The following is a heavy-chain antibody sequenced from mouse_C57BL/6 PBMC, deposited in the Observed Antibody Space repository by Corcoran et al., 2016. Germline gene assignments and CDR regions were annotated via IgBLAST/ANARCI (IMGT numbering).Heavy chain of an antibody. Sequence: QVQLQQSGAELARPGASVKLSCKASGYTFTSYGISWVKQRTGQGLEWIGEIYPRSGNTYYNEKFKGKATLTADKSSSTAYMELRSLTSEDSAVYFCARPITTVPSQFWYFDVWGTGTTVTVSS. CDR3: ARPITTVPSQFWYFDV. D-gene: IGHD1-1*01. V-gene: IGHV1-81*01. J-gene: IGHJ1*03. CDR1: GYTFTSYG. CDR2: IYPRSGNT.